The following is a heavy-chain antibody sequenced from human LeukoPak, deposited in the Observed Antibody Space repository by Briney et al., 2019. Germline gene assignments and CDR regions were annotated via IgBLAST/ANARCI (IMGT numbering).Heavy chain of an antibody. D-gene: IGHD7-27*01. J-gene: IGHJ4*02. CDR3: TRAAGDSSPFDY. V-gene: IGHV3-49*04. Sequence: GGSLRLSCTASGFTFGDYAMCWVRQAPGKGLERGGFIRSKAYGGTTEYAASVKGRFTISRDDSKSIAYLQMNSLKTEDTAVYYCTRAAGDSSPFDYWGQGTLVTVSS. CDR1: GFTFGDYA. CDR2: IRSKAYGGTT.